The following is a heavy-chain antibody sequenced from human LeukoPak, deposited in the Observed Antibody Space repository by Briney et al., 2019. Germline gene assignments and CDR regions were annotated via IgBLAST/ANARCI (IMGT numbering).Heavy chain of an antibody. CDR2: IYTSGST. CDR3: ARQSFIAARPQRSYYYMDV. V-gene: IGHV4-4*09. CDR1: GGSVRRYS. J-gene: IGHJ6*03. Sequence: SETLSLTCTVSGGSVRRYSWTWIRQPPGKGLEWIGNIYTSGSTDCNPSLKSRVLVSADTSKSQFSLKLTSMTAADTAVYYCARQSFIAARPQRSYYYMDVWGKGATVTVSS. D-gene: IGHD6-6*01.